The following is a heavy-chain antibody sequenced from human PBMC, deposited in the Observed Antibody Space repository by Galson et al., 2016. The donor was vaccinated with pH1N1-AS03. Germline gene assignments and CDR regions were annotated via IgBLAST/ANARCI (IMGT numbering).Heavy chain of an antibody. CDR3: TRARQQRLDY. D-gene: IGHD1-1*01. Sequence: SVKVSCKASGYTLTTSSMHWVRQAPGQRPEWMGWINAGTGNYGFSRSFQGRVTITSDTYATIGYLEVIIIIFEDTAVDYCTRARQQRLDYWGQGTLVTVSS. CDR1: GYTLTTSS. J-gene: IGHJ4*02. CDR2: INAGTGNY. V-gene: IGHV1-3*01.